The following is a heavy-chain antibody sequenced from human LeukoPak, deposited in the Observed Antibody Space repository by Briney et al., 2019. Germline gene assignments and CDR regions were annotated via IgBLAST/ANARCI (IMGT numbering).Heavy chain of an antibody. CDR2: ISYDGSNK. CDR3: ARDLVGFEAFDI. Sequence: GGSLRLSCAASGFTFSSYAMHWVRQAPGKGLEWVAVISYDGSNKYYADSVKGRFTISRDNSKNTLYLQMNSLRAEDTAVYYCARDLVGFEAFDIWGQGTMVTVSS. J-gene: IGHJ3*02. CDR1: GFTFSSYA. V-gene: IGHV3-30-3*01. D-gene: IGHD2-15*01.